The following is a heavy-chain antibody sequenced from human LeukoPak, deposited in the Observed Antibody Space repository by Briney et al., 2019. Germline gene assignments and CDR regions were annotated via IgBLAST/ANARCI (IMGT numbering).Heavy chain of an antibody. CDR3: ARTGYSSSWYGATYYFDY. Sequence: SETLSLTCTVSGGSISIYYWIWIRQPAGKGLEWIGRIYTSGSTNYNPSLRSRVTMSVDTSKNQFSLKLNSVTAADTAVYYCARTGYSSSWYGATYYFDYWGQGTLVTVSS. CDR2: IYTSGST. D-gene: IGHD6-13*01. V-gene: IGHV4-4*07. CDR1: GGSISIYY. J-gene: IGHJ4*01.